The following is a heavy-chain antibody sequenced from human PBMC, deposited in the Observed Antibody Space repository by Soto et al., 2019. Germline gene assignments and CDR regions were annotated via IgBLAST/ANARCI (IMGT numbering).Heavy chain of an antibody. CDR3: ARLCDTSGWYDY. D-gene: IGHD6-19*01. V-gene: IGHV5-51*01. J-gene: IGHJ4*02. Sequence: XDSLKVSWKSAGHRFTSYCIGLVRQMPGKGLERMGIIYPGDSDTRYSPSFQGQVTISADKSITTTYLQWSSLKASDTAIYYRARLCDTSGWYDYWGQGTLVTVSS. CDR2: IYPGDSDT. CDR1: GHRFTSYC.